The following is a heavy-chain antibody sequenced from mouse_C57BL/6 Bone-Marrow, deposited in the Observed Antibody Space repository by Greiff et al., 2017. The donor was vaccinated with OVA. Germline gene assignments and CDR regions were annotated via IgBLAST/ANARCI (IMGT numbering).Heavy chain of an antibody. J-gene: IGHJ1*03. D-gene: IGHD2-14*01. CDR1: GFTFSSYT. V-gene: IGHV5-9*01. CDR3: ARQGYPYFDV. CDR2: ISGGGGNT. Sequence: EVQLVESGGGLVKPGGSLKLSCAASGFTFSSYTMSWVRQTPEKRLEWVAIISGGGGNTYYPDSVKGRFTISRDNAKNTLYLQMSSLRSEDTALYYCARQGYPYFDVWGTGTTVTVSS.